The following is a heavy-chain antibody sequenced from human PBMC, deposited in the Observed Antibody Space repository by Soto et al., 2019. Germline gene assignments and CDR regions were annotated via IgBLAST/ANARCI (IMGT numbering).Heavy chain of an antibody. CDR3: ARDAGTSGPYSRY. D-gene: IGHD1-26*01. Sequence: QVQLVQSGAEVKKPGASVKVSCKASGYTFTNYYMHWVRQAPGQGLEWMGMINPSGGGTDYAQKFQGRVTMTRDTSTRTVYMEVSSLRSEDTAVYYCARDAGTSGPYSRYWGQGTLVTVSS. V-gene: IGHV1-46*01. CDR2: INPSGGGT. J-gene: IGHJ4*02. CDR1: GYTFTNYY.